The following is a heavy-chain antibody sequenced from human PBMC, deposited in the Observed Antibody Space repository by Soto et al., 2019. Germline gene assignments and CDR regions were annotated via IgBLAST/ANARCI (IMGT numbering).Heavy chain of an antibody. Sequence: QVQFVQSGAEVMTPGASVKVSCKASGYTFSNFGLSWVRQAPGQGLEWMGWISGYNGNTNSAERFQGRVTMTTDTSTSTAYMEVRSLTSDATAVYYCARDKGYGFGWSSSSGMDVWGQGTTVTVSS. CDR2: ISGYNGNT. CDR1: GYTFSNFG. CDR3: ARDKGYGFGWSSSSGMDV. V-gene: IGHV1-18*01. D-gene: IGHD5-18*01. J-gene: IGHJ6*02.